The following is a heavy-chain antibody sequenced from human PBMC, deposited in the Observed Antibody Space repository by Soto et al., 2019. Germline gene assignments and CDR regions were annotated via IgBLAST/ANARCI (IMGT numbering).Heavy chain of an antibody. J-gene: IGHJ4*02. CDR2: ISYDGSNK. CDR3: AKEMHRATVTTSDY. CDR1: GFTFSSYG. V-gene: IGHV3-30*18. D-gene: IGHD4-17*01. Sequence: GGSLRLSCAASGFTFSSYGMHWVRQAPGKGLEWVAVISYDGSNKYYADSVKGRFTISRDNSKNTLYLQMNSLRAEDTAAYYCAKEMHRATVTTSDYWGQGTLVTVSS.